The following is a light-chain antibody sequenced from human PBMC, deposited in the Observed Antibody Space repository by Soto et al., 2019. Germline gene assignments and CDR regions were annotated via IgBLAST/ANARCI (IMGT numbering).Light chain of an antibody. CDR1: QSISSW. Sequence: IQIHYSHSTLLASVGGGFTITWRASQSISSWLAWYQQKPGQAHQLLIYDASSLESGVPSRFRGSGSGTEFTLTISSLQAEDFATYWCQQYNSYPWTFGRGTKVDIK. CDR2: DAS. J-gene: IGKJ1*01. V-gene: IGKV1-5*01. CDR3: QQYNSYPWT.